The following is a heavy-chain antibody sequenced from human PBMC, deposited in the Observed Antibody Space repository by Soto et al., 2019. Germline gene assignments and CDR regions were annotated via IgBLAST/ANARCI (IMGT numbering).Heavy chain of an antibody. CDR3: AREQQLVSYYYGMDV. D-gene: IGHD6-6*01. Sequence: SVRVSCKASGGTFSSYAISWVRQAPGQGLEWMGGIIPIFGTANYAQKFQGRVTITADKSTSTAYMELSSLRSEDTAVYYCAREQQLVSYYYGMDVWGQGTTVTVSS. CDR2: IIPIFGTA. CDR1: GGTFSSYA. V-gene: IGHV1-69*06. J-gene: IGHJ6*02.